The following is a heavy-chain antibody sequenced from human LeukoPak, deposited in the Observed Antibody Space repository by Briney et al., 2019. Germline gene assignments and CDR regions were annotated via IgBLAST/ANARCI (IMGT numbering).Heavy chain of an antibody. V-gene: IGHV1-2*02. CDR2: INPNSGGT. CDR1: GYTFTGYY. J-gene: IGHJ3*02. Sequence: GASVKVSCKASGYTFTGYYMHWVRQAPGQGLEWMGWINPNSGGTNYAQKFQGRVTMTRDTSISTAYMELSRLRSDDTAVYYCARDLNWNDLDSDAFDIWGQGTMVTVSS. D-gene: IGHD1-1*01. CDR3: ARDLNWNDLDSDAFDI.